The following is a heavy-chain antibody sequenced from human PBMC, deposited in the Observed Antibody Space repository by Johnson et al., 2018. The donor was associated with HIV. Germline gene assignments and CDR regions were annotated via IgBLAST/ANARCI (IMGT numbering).Heavy chain of an antibody. D-gene: IGHD2-21*02. CDR3: TTAVVTAILTPPGDI. V-gene: IGHV3-20*04. J-gene: IGHJ3*02. CDR2: INWNGGST. Sequence: VQLVESGGGVVRPGGSLRLSCAASGFTFDDYGMSWVRQAPGKGLEWVSGINWNGGSTGYADSVKGRFTIPSDNAKNSLYLQMNSLKTEDTAVYYCTTAVVTAILTPPGDIWGQGTMVTVSS. CDR1: GFTFDDYG.